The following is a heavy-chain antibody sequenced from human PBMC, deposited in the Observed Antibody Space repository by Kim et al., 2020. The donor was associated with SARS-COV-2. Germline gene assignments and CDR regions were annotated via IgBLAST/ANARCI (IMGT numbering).Heavy chain of an antibody. D-gene: IGHD5-18*01. J-gene: IGHJ4*02. V-gene: IGHV1-69*13. CDR2: VSPIFGTA. CDR1: GGTFNNFA. Sequence: SVKVSCKASGGTFNNFAVSWVRQAPGQGLEWMGGVSPIFGTADYAQQFQDRVTITADESTSTAYMEVISLRSEDTAVYFCATRVNGTYYYFDLWGQGTLVTVSS. CDR3: ATRVNGTYYYFDL.